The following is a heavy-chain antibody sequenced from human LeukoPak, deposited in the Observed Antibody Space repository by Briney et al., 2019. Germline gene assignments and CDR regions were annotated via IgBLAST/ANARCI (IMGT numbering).Heavy chain of an antibody. CDR2: IYPGDSDT. J-gene: IGHJ6*02. D-gene: IGHD3-10*01. CDR1: GYSFTSYW. CDR3: ARFPQSGFGEPHAEYYGMDV. V-gene: IGHV5-51*01. Sequence: GESLKISCKGSGYSFTSYWIGWVRQMPGKGLEWMGIIYPGDSDTRYSPSFQGQVTISAVKSISTAYLQWSSLKASDTAMYYCARFPQSGFGEPHAEYYGMDVWGQGTTVTVSS.